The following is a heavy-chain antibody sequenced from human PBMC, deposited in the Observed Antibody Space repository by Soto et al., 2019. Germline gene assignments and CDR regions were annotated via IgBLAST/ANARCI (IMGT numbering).Heavy chain of an antibody. Sequence: QMQLVQSGPEVRKPGTSVKVSCKASGLTFSTSAVQWVRQARGQRLEWIGWIVVGSGTTKYAQKFQERVTITRDMXTSTAYMELSRLRSEDTAVDYCAAPPNRDAYNYGYWGQGTLVTVSS. CDR2: IVVGSGTT. V-gene: IGHV1-58*01. J-gene: IGHJ4*02. CDR3: AAPPNRDAYNYGY. CDR1: GLTFSTSA. D-gene: IGHD5-12*01.